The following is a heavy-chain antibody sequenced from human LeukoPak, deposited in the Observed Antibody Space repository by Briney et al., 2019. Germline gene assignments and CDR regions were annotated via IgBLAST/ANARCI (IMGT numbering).Heavy chain of an antibody. V-gene: IGHV4-38-2*02. J-gene: IGHJ4*02. Sequence: PSETLSLTCTVSRYDINSVYYWGWIRQPPGKGLEWIGSIYHSGSTYYNASLKSRVTISMDTSRNKFSLNLNSVTAADTAVYYCARAGGYYGSGSFLDYWGQGRLVTVSS. CDR1: RYDINSVYY. CDR3: ARAGGYYGSGSFLDY. D-gene: IGHD3-10*01. CDR2: IYHSGST.